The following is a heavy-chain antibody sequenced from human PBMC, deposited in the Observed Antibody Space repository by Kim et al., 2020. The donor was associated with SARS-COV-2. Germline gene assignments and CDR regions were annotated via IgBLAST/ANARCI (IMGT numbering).Heavy chain of an antibody. CDR3: TRDQSGSYYYYYGMDV. CDR2: ISYDGNNK. J-gene: IGHJ6*02. V-gene: IGHV3-30*04. Sequence: GGSLRLSCAASGFAFSSYAMHWVRQAPGKGLEWVAVISYDGNNKYYADSVKGRFTISRDNSKNTVDLQMDSLRAEDTAVFYCTRDQSGSYYYYYGMDVWGQGTTVTVSS. D-gene: IGHD1-26*01. CDR1: GFAFSSYA.